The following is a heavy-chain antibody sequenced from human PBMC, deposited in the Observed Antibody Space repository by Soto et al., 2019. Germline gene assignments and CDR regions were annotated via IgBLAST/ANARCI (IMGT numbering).Heavy chain of an antibody. CDR3: AKDSGSWESSYYYYYGMDV. J-gene: IGHJ6*02. CDR1: GVSFSGYY. Sequence: SETLSLTCAVHGVSFSGYYWDWIRQPPGKGLEWIGEVNHGGTSNYNPSLKSRAIISVDTSKNQFSLKLTSVTAEDTAVYYCAKDSGSWESSYYYYYGMDVWGQGTTVTVSS. D-gene: IGHD6-13*01. CDR2: VNHGGTS. V-gene: IGHV4-34*01.